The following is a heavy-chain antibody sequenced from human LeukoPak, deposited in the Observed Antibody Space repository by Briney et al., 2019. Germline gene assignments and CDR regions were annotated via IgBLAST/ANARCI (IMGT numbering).Heavy chain of an antibody. Sequence: PGGSLRLSCAASGFTFSTYAMHWVRQAPGKGLEWVAVISYDGSNKYYADSVKGRFTISRGNSKNTLYLQMNSLRAEDTAVYYCARGLTGVDYWGQGAQVIVSS. CDR1: GFTFSTYA. D-gene: IGHD7-27*01. CDR2: ISYDGSNK. J-gene: IGHJ4*02. CDR3: ARGLTGVDY. V-gene: IGHV3-30*04.